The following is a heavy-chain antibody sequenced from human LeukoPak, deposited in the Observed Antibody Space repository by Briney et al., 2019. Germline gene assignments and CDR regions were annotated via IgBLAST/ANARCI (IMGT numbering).Heavy chain of an antibody. Sequence: SETLSLTCSVSGDSIRTNNYFWGWIRQPPGMGLEWIGSISYNGITYYNPSLKSRASVSVDTSKNQFSLNLNSVTAADTAIYYCARRPGHTWDMGNWFDPWGLGTLVTVSS. V-gene: IGHV4-39*01. D-gene: IGHD1-26*01. CDR3: ARRPGHTWDMGNWFDP. J-gene: IGHJ5*02. CDR1: GDSIRTNNYF. CDR2: ISYNGIT.